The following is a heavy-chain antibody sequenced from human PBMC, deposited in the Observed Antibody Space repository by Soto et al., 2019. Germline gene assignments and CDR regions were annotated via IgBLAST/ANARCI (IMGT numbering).Heavy chain of an antibody. CDR3: ARQSAGYCSSTSCYRYYYYMDV. CDR2: IYYSGST. Sequence: SETLSLTCTVSGGSISSYYWSWIRQPPGKGLEWIGYIYYSGSTNYNPSLKSRVTISVDTSKNQFSLKLSSVTAADTAVYYCARQSAGYCSSTSCYRYYYYMDVWGKGTTVTVSS. CDR1: GGSISSYY. V-gene: IGHV4-59*08. J-gene: IGHJ6*03. D-gene: IGHD2-2*03.